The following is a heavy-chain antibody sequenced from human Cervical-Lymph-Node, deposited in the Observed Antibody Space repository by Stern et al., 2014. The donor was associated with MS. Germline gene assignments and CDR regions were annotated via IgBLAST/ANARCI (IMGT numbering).Heavy chain of an antibody. D-gene: IGHD6-13*01. Sequence: QVQLQESGPGLVKPSETLSLTCTVSGGSLSSSSYHWGWIRQPPGKGLEWIGTIYYRGITYYNPSLKSRVTISVETSKNHFSLKLPSVTAADTAVYYCARRGAANPIFDPWGQGTLVTVSS. J-gene: IGHJ5*02. CDR2: IYYRGIT. CDR3: ARRGAANPIFDP. V-gene: IGHV4-39*02. CDR1: GGSLSSSSYH.